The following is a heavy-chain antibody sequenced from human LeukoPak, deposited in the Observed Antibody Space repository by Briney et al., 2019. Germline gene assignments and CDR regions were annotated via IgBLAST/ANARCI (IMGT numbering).Heavy chain of an antibody. J-gene: IGHJ4*02. Sequence: SETLSLTCTVSGGSISGYYWSWIRQPPGKGLDYIGYIYYSGTTNYNPSLKSRVTISVDTSKNQFSLKLSSVTAADTAVYYCARFAQNLAVAGNPFDYWGQGTLVTVSS. CDR3: ARFAQNLAVAGNPFDY. D-gene: IGHD6-19*01. CDR2: IYYSGTT. V-gene: IGHV4-59*08. CDR1: GGSISGYY.